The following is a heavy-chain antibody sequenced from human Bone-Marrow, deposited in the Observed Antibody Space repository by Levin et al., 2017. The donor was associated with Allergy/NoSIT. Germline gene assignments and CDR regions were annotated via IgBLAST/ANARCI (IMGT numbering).Heavy chain of an antibody. Sequence: LTCAASGFTFSTSTMNWVRQAPGKGLDWVSSITSSISYLYYADPVKARFTIPRDNAKNSLYLQMNSLRVEDTAVYYCARGLEYSGLPWGQGALVTVSS. CDR1: GFTFSTST. D-gene: IGHD5-12*01. V-gene: IGHV3-21*01. CDR2: ITSSISYL. CDR3: ARGLEYSGLP. J-gene: IGHJ5*02.